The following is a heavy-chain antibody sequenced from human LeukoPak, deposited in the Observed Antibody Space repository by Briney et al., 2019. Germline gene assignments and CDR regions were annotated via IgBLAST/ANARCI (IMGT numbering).Heavy chain of an antibody. CDR3: ARGGGYKAYYFDY. Sequence: ASVKVSCKASGYTFTSYYMHWVRQAPGQGLEWMGIINPSGGSTSYAQKFQGRVTMTRDTSISTAYMELSRLRSDDTAVYYCARGGGYKAYYFDYWGQGTLVTVSS. CDR1: GYTFTSYY. D-gene: IGHD5-24*01. J-gene: IGHJ4*02. V-gene: IGHV1-46*01. CDR2: INPSGGST.